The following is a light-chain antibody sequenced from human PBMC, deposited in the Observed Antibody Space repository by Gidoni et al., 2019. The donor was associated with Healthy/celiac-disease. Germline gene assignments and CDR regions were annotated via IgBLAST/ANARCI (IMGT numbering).Light chain of an antibody. CDR1: NIGSKS. J-gene: IGLJ3*02. V-gene: IGLV3-21*03. Sequence: YVLTQPPSGSVAPGKTARITCGGNNIGSKSVHWYQQKPGQAPVLVVYDDSDRPSGIPARFSGSTSGNTATLTISRVEAGDEADYYCQVWDSSSDHWVFGGGTKLTVL. CDR3: QVWDSSSDHWV. CDR2: DDS.